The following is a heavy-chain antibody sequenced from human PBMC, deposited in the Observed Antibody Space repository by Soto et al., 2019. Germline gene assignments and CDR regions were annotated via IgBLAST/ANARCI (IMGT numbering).Heavy chain of an antibody. CDR3: ARERRDISGYYYYGMDV. J-gene: IGHJ6*02. CDR1: GFTFSSYA. D-gene: IGHD3-22*01. V-gene: IGHV3-23*01. CDR2: ISGSGGST. Sequence: GGSLRLSCAASGFTFSSYAMSWVRQAPGKGLEWVSVISGSGGSTYYADSVKGRFTISRDNSKNTLYLQMNSLTAENTAVYYCARERRDISGYYYYGMDVWGQGTTVTVS.